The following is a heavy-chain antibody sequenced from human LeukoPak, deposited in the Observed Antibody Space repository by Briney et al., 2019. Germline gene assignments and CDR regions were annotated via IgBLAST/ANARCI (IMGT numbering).Heavy chain of an antibody. CDR2: ISYDGSNK. V-gene: IGHV3-30-3*01. D-gene: IGHD4-11*01. J-gene: IGHJ6*02. Sequence: PGRSLRLSCAASGFTFSSYAMHWVRQAPGKGLEWVAVISYDGSNKYYADSVKGRFTISRDNSKNTLYLQMNSLRAEDTAVYYCARGLGTTVTSAYYYYYYGMDVWGQGTTVTVSS. CDR3: ARGLGTTVTSAYYYYYYGMDV. CDR1: GFTFSSYA.